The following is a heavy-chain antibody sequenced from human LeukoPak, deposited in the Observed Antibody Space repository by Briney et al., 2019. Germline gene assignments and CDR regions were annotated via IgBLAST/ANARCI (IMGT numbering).Heavy chain of an antibody. V-gene: IGHV3-74*01. CDR2: INSDGSST. J-gene: IGHJ6*02. Sequence: GGSLRLSCAASGFTFSSYWMHWVRQAPGKGLVWVSRINSDGSSTSYADSVKGRFTISRDNAKNTLYLQMNRLRAEDTAVYYCAGEMATILDYYYYYGMDVGGQGTTVTVSS. CDR1: GFTFSSYW. CDR3: AGEMATILDYYYYYGMDV. D-gene: IGHD5-24*01.